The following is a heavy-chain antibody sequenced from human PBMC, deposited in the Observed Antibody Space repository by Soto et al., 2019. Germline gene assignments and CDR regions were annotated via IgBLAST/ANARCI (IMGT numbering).Heavy chain of an antibody. V-gene: IGHV4-59*01. CDR1: GGSISSYY. CDR3: ARGEYSYGHDAFDI. CDR2: IYYSGST. Sequence: PSETLSLTCTVSGGSISSYYWSWIRQTPGKGLEWIGYIYYSGSTNYNPSLKSRVTISVDTSKNQFSLKLSSVTAADTAVYYCARGEYSYGHDAFDIWGQGTMVTVSS. D-gene: IGHD5-18*01. J-gene: IGHJ3*02.